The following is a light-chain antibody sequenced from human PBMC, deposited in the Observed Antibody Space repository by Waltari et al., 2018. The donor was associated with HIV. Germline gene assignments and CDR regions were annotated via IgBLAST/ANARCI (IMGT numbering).Light chain of an antibody. CDR3: AAWDDSLNGHWV. CDR1: SSNIGSNT. V-gene: IGLV1-44*01. CDR2: SNN. J-gene: IGLJ3*02. Sequence: QSVLTQPPSASGTPGQRVTISCSGSSSNIGSNTVNWYQQLPGTAPKLLIYSNNPRPSGVPDRFSGSKSGTSASLAISGLQSEDEADYYCAAWDDSLNGHWVFGGGTKLTVL.